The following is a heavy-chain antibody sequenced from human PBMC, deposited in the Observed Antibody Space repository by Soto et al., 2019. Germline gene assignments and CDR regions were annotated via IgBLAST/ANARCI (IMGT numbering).Heavy chain of an antibody. D-gene: IGHD1-26*01. V-gene: IGHV4-34*01. CDR1: GGSFSGYY. Sequence: SETLSLTCAVYGGSFSGYYWSWIRQPPGKGLEWIGEINHSGSTNYNPSLKSRVTISVDTSKNQFSLKLSSVTAADTAVYYCARHQQGSWEIYYYYGMDVWGQGTTVTVSS. CDR2: INHSGST. CDR3: ARHQQGSWEIYYYYGMDV. J-gene: IGHJ6*02.